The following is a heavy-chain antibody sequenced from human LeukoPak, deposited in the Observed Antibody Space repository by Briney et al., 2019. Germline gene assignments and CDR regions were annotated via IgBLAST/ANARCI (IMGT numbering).Heavy chain of an antibody. CDR2: INPNSGGT. Sequence: ASVTVSFKSSGYTFTFYYMHWVRQAPGQGLEWMGWINPNSGGTNYAQKFQGRVTMTRDTSISTAYMELSRLRSDDTAVYYCARGRRSYYYDSSGYFVLWGQGTMVTVSS. J-gene: IGHJ3*01. D-gene: IGHD3-22*01. V-gene: IGHV1-2*02. CDR3: ARGRRSYYYDSSGYFVL. CDR1: GYTFTFYY.